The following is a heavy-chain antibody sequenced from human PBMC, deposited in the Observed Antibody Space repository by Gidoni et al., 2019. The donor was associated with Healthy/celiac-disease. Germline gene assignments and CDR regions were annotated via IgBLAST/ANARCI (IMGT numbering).Heavy chain of an antibody. D-gene: IGHD2-15*01. CDR3: ARRTCSGGSCYYNWFDP. CDR2: IIPIFGTA. CDR1: GGTFSTYA. V-gene: IGHV1-69*01. Sequence: QVQLVHSGAEVNTLGSSVKFSCKPFGGTFSTYAICWVRQAPGQGPEWLGGIIPIFGTANYAQKFQGRVTITADESTSTAYMELSSLRSEDTAVYYCARRTCSGGSCYYNWFDPWGQGTLVTVSS. J-gene: IGHJ5*02.